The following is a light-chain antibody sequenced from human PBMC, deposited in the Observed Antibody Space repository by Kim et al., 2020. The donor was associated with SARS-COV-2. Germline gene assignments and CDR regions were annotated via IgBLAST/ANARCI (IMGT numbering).Light chain of an antibody. Sequence: SYELTQPPSVSVSPGQTASITCSGDRLGDKYVSWYQQRPGQSPVLVIYNDYRRPSGIPERFSGSNSGNTATLTISGTQAIDEADYYCQAWDNNTGVFGGGTKLAVL. V-gene: IGLV3-1*01. CDR2: NDY. CDR3: QAWDNNTGV. CDR1: RLGDKY. J-gene: IGLJ3*02.